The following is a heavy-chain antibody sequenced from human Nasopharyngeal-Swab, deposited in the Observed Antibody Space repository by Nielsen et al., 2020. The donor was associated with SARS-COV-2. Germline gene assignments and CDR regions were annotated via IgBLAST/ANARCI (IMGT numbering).Heavy chain of an antibody. Sequence: GESLKISCAVSGFTFSSYGMHWVRQAPGKGLEWVAVISYDGSNKYYADSVKGRFTISRDNSKNTLYLQMNSLRAEDTAVYYCARGATGLDYWGQGTLVTVSS. CDR2: ISYDGSNK. J-gene: IGHJ4*02. V-gene: IGHV3-30*03. CDR3: ARGATGLDY. CDR1: GFTFSSYG. D-gene: IGHD5-24*01.